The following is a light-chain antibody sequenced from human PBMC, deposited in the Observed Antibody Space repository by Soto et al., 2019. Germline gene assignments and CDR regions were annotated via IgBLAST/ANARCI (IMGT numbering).Light chain of an antibody. CDR3: QSCDSSLSGSGV. V-gene: IGLV1-40*01. J-gene: IGLJ1*01. CDR1: SSNSGAGYD. CDR2: RNT. Sequence: QSALTQPPSVSGAPGQRVTISCTHSSSNSGAGYDVHWYQPLPGTAPKLLIYRNTNRPSGVPDRFSGSKSGTSASLAITGLQAEDEADYYCQSCDSSLSGSGVFGTGTKVTVL.